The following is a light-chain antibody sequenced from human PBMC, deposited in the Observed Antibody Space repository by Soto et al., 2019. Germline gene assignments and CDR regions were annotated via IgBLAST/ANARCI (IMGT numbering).Light chain of an antibody. CDR3: QRSYGSPPWT. V-gene: IGKV1-39*01. CDR2: GAS. CDR1: QTISIF. J-gene: IGKJ1*01. Sequence: IKMTQSPSSLSASVGDRVTITCRASQTISIFLNWYQQKPGRAPKLLIYGASTLQGGVPSRFSGSGSGTDFTLTISRLQPEDFATYYCQRSYGSPPWTFGQGTKVDIK.